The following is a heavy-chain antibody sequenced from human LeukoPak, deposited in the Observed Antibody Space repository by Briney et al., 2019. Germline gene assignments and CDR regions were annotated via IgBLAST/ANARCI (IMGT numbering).Heavy chain of an antibody. J-gene: IGHJ4*02. V-gene: IGHV3-74*01. D-gene: IGHD5-18*01. CDR1: GLSFSNYW. CDR2: TNLHGTTV. Sequence: PGGSLRLSCAVSGLSFSNYWMHWVRQAPGKGLVWVARTNLHGTTVDYADSVKGRLTISRDNAKNTLFLQMNSLRAEDTAVYYCASGYTYVRLGDHWGQGTLVTVSS. CDR3: ASGYTYVRLGDH.